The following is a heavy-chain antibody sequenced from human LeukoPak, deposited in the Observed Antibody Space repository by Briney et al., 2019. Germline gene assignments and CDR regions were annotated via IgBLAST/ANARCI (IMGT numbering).Heavy chain of an antibody. CDR3: ASAPDYGVKTD. CDR2: ISSSSSYI. Sequence: KPGGSLRLSCAASGFTFSSYSMNWVRQARGKGLEWVSSISSSSSYIYYADSVKGRFTISRDNAKNSLYLQMNSLRAEDTAVYYCASAPDYGVKTDWGQGTLVTVSS. J-gene: IGHJ4*02. CDR1: GFTFSSYS. D-gene: IGHD4-17*01. V-gene: IGHV3-21*01.